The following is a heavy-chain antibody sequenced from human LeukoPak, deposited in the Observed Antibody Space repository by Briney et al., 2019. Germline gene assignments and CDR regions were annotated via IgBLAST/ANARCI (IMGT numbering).Heavy chain of an antibody. CDR2: INPNSGGT. D-gene: IGHD1-1*01. CDR1: GYTFTGYY. CDR3: ARGRNDVTFYFDY. J-gene: IGHJ4*02. Sequence: GASVKVSCKASGYTFTGYYMHWVRQAPGQGLEWMGWINPNSGGTNYAQKFQGRVTMTRDTSISTAYMELSRPRSDDTAVYYCARGRNDVTFYFDYWGQGTLVTVSS. V-gene: IGHV1-2*02.